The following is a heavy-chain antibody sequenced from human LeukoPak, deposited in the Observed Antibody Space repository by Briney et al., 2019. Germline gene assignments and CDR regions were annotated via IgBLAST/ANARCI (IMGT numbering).Heavy chain of an antibody. CDR1: VFTLSRYR. Sequence: GGSLRLSCAPSVFTLSRYRMNCVRGAPGEGLGRDSYIRSSSSTIYYADSVNGRFTISSDNAKNSLYLQMNTLRDEDTAVYFCARDSGYAFDTWGQGTMVTVSS. CDR3: ARDSGYAFDT. J-gene: IGHJ3*02. V-gene: IGHV3-48*02. CDR2: IRSSSSTI. D-gene: IGHD2-15*01.